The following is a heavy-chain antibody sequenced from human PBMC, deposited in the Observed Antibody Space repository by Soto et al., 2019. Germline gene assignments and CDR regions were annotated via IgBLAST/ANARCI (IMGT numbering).Heavy chain of an antibody. D-gene: IGHD4-17*01. Sequence: QVQLVQSGAEVKKPGASVKVSCKASGYTFTTYSISWVRQAPGQGLEWMGWISAYTVNTYYAQSLQDRVTMTTDTATNTAYIELRSLRSDDTAVYFCARGGPYGDYFPGFFDYWGQGILLTVSS. CDR3: ARGGPYGDYFPGFFDY. CDR1: GYTFTTYS. J-gene: IGHJ4*02. V-gene: IGHV1-18*01. CDR2: ISAYTVNT.